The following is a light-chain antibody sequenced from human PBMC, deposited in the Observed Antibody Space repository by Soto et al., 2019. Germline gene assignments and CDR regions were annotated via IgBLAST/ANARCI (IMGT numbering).Light chain of an antibody. Sequence: DIQMTQSPSPLSASVVDRVTITCRASQSISSWLAWYQQKPGKAPKLLIYDASKLESGVPSRFSGGGSGTEFSLTISSLQPEDFATYYCQQTKSLPPTLGQGTRLEIK. V-gene: IGKV1-5*01. CDR2: DAS. CDR1: QSISSW. CDR3: QQTKSLPPT. J-gene: IGKJ5*01.